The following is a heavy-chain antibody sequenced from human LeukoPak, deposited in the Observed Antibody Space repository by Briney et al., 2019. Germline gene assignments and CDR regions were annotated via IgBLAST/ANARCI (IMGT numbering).Heavy chain of an antibody. CDR2: ISGSGGST. J-gene: IGHJ4*02. V-gene: IGHV3-23*01. Sequence: GGSLRLSCAASGFTFSSYAMSWVRQAPGKGLEWVSAISGSGGSTYSADSVKGRFTISRDNSKNTLYLQMGSLRAEDMAVYYCARDRDIVVVTAIPGLLDYWGQGTLVTVSS. CDR1: GFTFSSYA. D-gene: IGHD2-21*02. CDR3: ARDRDIVVVTAIPGLLDY.